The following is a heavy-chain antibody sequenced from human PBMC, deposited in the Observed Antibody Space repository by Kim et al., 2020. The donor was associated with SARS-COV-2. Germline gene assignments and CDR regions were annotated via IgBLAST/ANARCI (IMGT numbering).Heavy chain of an antibody. D-gene: IGHD3-10*01. CDR3: ARSGGGTFYYYYYNMDV. Sequence: LKSRVTISVDTSKTQFSLKLSSVTAADTAVYYCARSGGGTFYYYYYNMDVWGKGTTVTVSS. V-gene: IGHV4-59*01. J-gene: IGHJ6*03.